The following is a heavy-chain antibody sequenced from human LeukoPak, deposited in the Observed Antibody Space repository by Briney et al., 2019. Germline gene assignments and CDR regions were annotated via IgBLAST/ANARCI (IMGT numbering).Heavy chain of an antibody. Sequence: PGGSLRLSCAASGFTFGTYAMHWVRQAPGKGLEWVAVISYDGSNKYYADSVKGRFTISGDISTNTLYLQMNSLRADDTAVYYCARDRNANIDFDYWGQGTLVTVSS. CDR1: GFTFGTYA. D-gene: IGHD2/OR15-2a*01. CDR2: ISYDGSNK. V-gene: IGHV3-30-3*01. J-gene: IGHJ4*02. CDR3: ARDRNANIDFDY.